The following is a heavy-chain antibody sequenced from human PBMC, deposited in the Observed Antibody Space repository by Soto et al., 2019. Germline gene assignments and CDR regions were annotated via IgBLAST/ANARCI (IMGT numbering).Heavy chain of an antibody. D-gene: IGHD2-8*02. CDR1: GFLFSDYG. Sequence: PGGSLRLSCAAAGFLFSDYGMSWVRQAPGKGLQWVATLHPTGANTHYAESVRGRFTISRDNSRDTLYLQMNSLRAEDTAVYYCAKDPSTGAPDFWGQGALVTVSS. J-gene: IGHJ4*02. CDR2: LHPTGANT. V-gene: IGHV3-23*01. CDR3: AKDPSTGAPDF.